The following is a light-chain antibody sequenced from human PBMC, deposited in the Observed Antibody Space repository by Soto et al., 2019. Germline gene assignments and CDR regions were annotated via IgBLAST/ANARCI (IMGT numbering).Light chain of an antibody. CDR3: SSYTTSSPLV. Sequence: QSALTQPASVSGSPGQSITISCTGTSSDVGGYNYVSWYQHHPGKAPKLMIYEVSNRTSGVSNRFSGSKSGNTASLTISGLQAEDEADYYCSSYTTSSPLVFVTGTKLTVL. CDR1: SSDVGGYNY. CDR2: EVS. V-gene: IGLV2-14*01. J-gene: IGLJ1*01.